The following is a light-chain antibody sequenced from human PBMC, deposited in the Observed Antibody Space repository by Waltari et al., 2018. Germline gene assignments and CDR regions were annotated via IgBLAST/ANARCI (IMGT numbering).Light chain of an antibody. CDR2: GAS. Sequence: DIQMTQSPSSLSASVGDRVTITCRASQGINNHLSWFQQKSGKAPKSLIWGASNLQSGVPSKFSGSGSGTDFTLTISSLQTEDFATYYCLQYNSYPRTFGQGTKVEIK. CDR3: LQYNSYPRT. J-gene: IGKJ1*01. CDR1: QGINNH. V-gene: IGKV1-16*02.